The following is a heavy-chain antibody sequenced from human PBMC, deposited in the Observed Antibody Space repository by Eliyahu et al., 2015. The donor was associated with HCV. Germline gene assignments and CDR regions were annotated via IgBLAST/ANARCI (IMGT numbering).Heavy chain of an antibody. Sequence: QVQLVQSGAEVVQPGASVKVSCKASGYSFTNYYIHWVRQAPGQGLEWMGIINPXGASXSYAQKFQGRVTMTSDTSTSTVYMELSGLRSEDTAIYFCARAQRFYDFNDYWGQGTLVTVSS. D-gene: IGHD3-3*01. CDR1: GYSFTNYY. CDR3: ARAQRFYDFNDY. J-gene: IGHJ4*02. CDR2: INPXGASX. V-gene: IGHV1-46*01.